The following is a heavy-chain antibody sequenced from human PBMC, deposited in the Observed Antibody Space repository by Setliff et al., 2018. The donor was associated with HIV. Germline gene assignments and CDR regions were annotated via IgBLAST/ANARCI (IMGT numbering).Heavy chain of an antibody. D-gene: IGHD5-12*01. CDR1: DDSISSNY. V-gene: IGHV4-4*07. CDR3: ARQGGYSGYGFYYYYYYMDV. Sequence: SETLSLTCTVSDDSISSNYWSWIRQSAGKGLEWVGRIYTGGRTNYNPSLKGRVTMSVDTSKNQFSLNLSSVTAADTAVYYCARQGGYSGYGFYYYYYYMDVWGKGTTVTVSS. CDR2: IYTGGRT. J-gene: IGHJ6*03.